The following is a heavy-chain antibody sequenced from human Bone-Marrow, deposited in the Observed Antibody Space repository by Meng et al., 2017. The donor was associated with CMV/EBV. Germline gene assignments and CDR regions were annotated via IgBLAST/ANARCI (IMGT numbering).Heavy chain of an antibody. Sequence: SGFSFGTSDMSWVRQGPGKGLEWVSSVSNTSTTYADSVKGRFTLSRDNSRNTMVLQMNSLRAEDTAVYYCAKSFRQYDTNGYYSFDYWGQGALVTVSS. CDR1: GFSFGTSD. CDR3: AKSFRQYDTNGYYSFDY. J-gene: IGHJ4*02. D-gene: IGHD3-22*01. V-gene: IGHV3-23*01. CDR2: VSNTST.